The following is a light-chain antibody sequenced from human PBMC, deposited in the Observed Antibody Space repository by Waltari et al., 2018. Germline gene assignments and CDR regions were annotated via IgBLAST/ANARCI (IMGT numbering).Light chain of an antibody. CDR1: QSLTKRY. CDR3: QQYGSSVMYT. Sequence: VLTQSPDSLSLSPGERATLSCRASQSLTKRYLAWYQQKPGQDPRLLLYGASSMAAGIPDGFSGSGSGTDFTLTISRLGPEDFAVYYCQQYGSSVMYTFGQGTMLEIK. J-gene: IGKJ2*01. V-gene: IGKV3-20*01. CDR2: GAS.